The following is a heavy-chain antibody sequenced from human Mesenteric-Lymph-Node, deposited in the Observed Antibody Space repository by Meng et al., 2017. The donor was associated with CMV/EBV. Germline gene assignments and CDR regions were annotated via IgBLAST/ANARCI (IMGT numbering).Heavy chain of an antibody. CDR3: ARARDPRGSDY. V-gene: IGHV1-46*01. D-gene: IGHD3-10*01. CDR2: INPSSGST. J-gene: IGHJ4*02. Sequence: ASVKVSCKASGYTFTNYYMHWVRQAPEQGLEWMGIINPSSGSTSYAQKFQGRVTMTRDTSTSTASMELSSLRFEDTAVYYCARARDPRGSDYWGQGTLVTVSS. CDR1: GYTFTNYY.